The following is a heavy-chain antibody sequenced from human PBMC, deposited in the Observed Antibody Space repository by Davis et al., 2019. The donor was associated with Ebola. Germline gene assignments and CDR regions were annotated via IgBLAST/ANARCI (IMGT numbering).Heavy chain of an antibody. J-gene: IGHJ6*02. D-gene: IGHD2-15*01. CDR2: IHYSGST. Sequence: SETLSLTCTVSGGSINNYYWSWIRQPPGKGLEWIGYIHYSGSTNHNPSLKSRVTISVDTSKNLFSLKLSSVTAADTAVFYGARGVVPVTLDGMDGWGQGTTVTVS. V-gene: IGHV4-59*01. CDR3: ARGVVPVTLDGMDG. CDR1: GGSINNYY.